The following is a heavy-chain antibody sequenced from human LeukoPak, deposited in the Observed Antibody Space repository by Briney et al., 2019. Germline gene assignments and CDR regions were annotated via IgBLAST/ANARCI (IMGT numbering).Heavy chain of an antibody. J-gene: IGHJ4*02. Sequence: GGSLRLSCAASGFTFSNAWMSWVRQAPGKGLEWVGRIKSKTDGGTTDYAAPVKGRFTISRDDSKNTLYLQMNSLKTEDTAVYYCIPGGAAAGTLDYWGQGTLVTVSS. CDR3: IPGGAAAGTLDY. D-gene: IGHD6-13*01. CDR1: GFTFSNAW. CDR2: IKSKTDGGTT. V-gene: IGHV3-15*01.